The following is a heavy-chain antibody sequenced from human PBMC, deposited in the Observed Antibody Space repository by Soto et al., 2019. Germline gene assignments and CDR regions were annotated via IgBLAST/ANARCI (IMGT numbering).Heavy chain of an antibody. V-gene: IGHV4-59*01. Sequence: QVQLQESGPGLVKPSETLSLTCTVSGGSISSYYWSWIRQPPGKGLEWIGYIYYSGRTNYNPSLQSRLPISVDTSKNQFSLKLSSVTAADTAVYYCARVWATKGFDYWGQGTLVTVSS. CDR2: IYYSGRT. D-gene: IGHD5-12*01. J-gene: IGHJ4*02. CDR1: GGSISSYY. CDR3: ARVWATKGFDY.